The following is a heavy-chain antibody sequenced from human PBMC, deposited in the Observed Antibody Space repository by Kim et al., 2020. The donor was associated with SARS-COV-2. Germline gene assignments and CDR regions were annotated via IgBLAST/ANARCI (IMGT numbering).Heavy chain of an antibody. V-gene: IGHV4-39*07. CDR2: IYYSGST. CDR3: AREMGWDIVVVVAATKGWFDP. J-gene: IGHJ5*02. CDR1: GGSISSSSYY. D-gene: IGHD2-15*01. Sequence: SETLSLTCTVSGGSISSSSYYWGWIRQPPGKGLEWIGSIYYSGSTYYNPSLKSRVTISVDTSKNQFSLKLSSVTAADTAVYYCAREMGWDIVVVVAATKGWFDPWGQGTLVTVSS.